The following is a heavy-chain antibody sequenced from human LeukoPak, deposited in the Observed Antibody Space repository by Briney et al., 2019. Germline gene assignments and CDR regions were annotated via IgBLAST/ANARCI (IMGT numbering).Heavy chain of an antibody. Sequence: TSETLSLNCIVYGGSFSGYYWSWIRQSPGKGLEWIGEINHSGSTNYNPSLKSRVTISVDTSKNQFSLKLSSVTAADTAVYYCARAGINAFDIWGQGTMVTVSS. CDR2: INHSGST. D-gene: IGHD6-13*01. CDR1: GGSFSGYY. CDR3: ARAGINAFDI. V-gene: IGHV4-34*01. J-gene: IGHJ3*02.